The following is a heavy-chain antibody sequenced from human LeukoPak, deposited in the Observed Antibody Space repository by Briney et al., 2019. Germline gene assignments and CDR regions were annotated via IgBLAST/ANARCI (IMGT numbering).Heavy chain of an antibody. V-gene: IGHV6-1*01. CDR3: AKRETRDTAMATVDY. CDR1: GDSVSSNSAA. CDR2: TYYRSKWYN. J-gene: IGHJ4*02. Sequence: SQTLSLTCAISGDSVSSNSAAWNWIRQSPSRGLEWLGRTYYRSKWYNDYAVSVKSRITINPDTSKNQFSLQLNSVTPEDTAVYYCAKRETRDTAMATVDYWGQGTLVTVSS. D-gene: IGHD5-18*01.